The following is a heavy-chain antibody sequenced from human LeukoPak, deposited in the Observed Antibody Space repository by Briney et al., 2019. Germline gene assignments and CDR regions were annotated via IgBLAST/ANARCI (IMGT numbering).Heavy chain of an antibody. D-gene: IGHD6-13*01. V-gene: IGHV3-48*01. CDR2: ITTTSSTT. J-gene: IGHJ4*02. Sequence: GGSLRLSCAASGFTFSGYSMHWVRHAPWKRLESISYITTTSSTTYYIDSVEGRFTISRDNARNSLYLQMNSLRADDTAVYYCASGPTPGVAAAADYWGQGTLVTVSS. CDR3: ASGPTPGVAAAADY. CDR1: GFTFSGYS.